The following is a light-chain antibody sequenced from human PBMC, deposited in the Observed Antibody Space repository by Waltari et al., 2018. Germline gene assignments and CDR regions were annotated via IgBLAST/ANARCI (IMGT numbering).Light chain of an antibody. Sequence: AIRITQSPSSLSASTGDRVTITCRASQGISSYLAWYQQKPGKAPKLLIYAASTLQSGVPSRFSGSGSGTDFTLTISCLQSEDFATHYCQQYYSYPMSTFGQGTKLEIK. CDR1: QGISSY. CDR2: AAS. CDR3: QQYYSYPMST. J-gene: IGKJ2*01. V-gene: IGKV1-8*01.